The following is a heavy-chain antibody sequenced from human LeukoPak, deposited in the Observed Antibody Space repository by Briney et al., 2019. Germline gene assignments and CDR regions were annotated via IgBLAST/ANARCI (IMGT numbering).Heavy chain of an antibody. CDR3: AKDRYCSSTSCYSYMDV. CDR1: GYTFDDYA. V-gene: IGHV3-43D*04. J-gene: IGHJ6*03. CDR2: ISWDGGST. Sequence: GGSLRLSCAASGYTFDDYAMHWVRQAPGKGLEGVSLISWDGGSTYYADSVKGRFTISRDNSKNSLYLQMNSLRAEDTALYYCAKDRYCSSTSCYSYMDVWGKGTTVTVSS. D-gene: IGHD2-2*02.